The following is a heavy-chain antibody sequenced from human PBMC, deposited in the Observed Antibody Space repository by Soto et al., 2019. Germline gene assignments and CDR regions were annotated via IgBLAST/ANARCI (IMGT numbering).Heavy chain of an antibody. Sequence: QITLKESGPTLVNPTQPLTLTCTFSGFSLSSTRMAVGWIRQPPGKALEWLALIYWDDDKRYSPFLKSRLTITKDTSKNQVVLTMSNMDPVDTARYYWAHIVVAGLGYYFDYWGQGTLVTVSS. D-gene: IGHD6-19*01. J-gene: IGHJ4*02. CDR3: AHIVVAGLGYYFDY. CDR1: GFSLSSTRMA. CDR2: IYWDDDK. V-gene: IGHV2-5*02.